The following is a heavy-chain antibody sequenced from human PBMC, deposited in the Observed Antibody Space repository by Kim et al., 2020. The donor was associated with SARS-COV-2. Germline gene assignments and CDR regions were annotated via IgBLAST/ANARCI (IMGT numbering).Heavy chain of an antibody. J-gene: IGHJ4*02. CDR3: VKHGQIDY. V-gene: IGHV3-64D*09. CDR2: GGST. Sequence: GGSTYYADSVKGRFTISRDNSKNTLYLQMSSLRAEDTAVYYCVKHGQIDYWGQGTLVTVSS.